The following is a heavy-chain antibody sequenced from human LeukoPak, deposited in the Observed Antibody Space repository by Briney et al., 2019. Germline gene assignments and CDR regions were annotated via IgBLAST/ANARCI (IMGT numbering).Heavy chain of an antibody. D-gene: IGHD1-1*01. CDR3: ARDGTYYFDY. J-gene: IGHJ4*02. CDR2: ISSSGSTI. Sequence: PGGSLRLSCAAAGFTFSSYEMNWVRQAPGKGLEWVSYISSSGSTIYYADSVKGRFTISRDNAKNSLYLQMNSLRAEDTAVYYCARDGTYYFDYWGQGTLVTVSS. CDR1: GFTFSSYE. V-gene: IGHV3-48*03.